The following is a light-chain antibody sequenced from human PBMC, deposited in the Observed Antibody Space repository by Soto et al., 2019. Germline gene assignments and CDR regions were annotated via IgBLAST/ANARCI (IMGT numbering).Light chain of an antibody. Sequence: EIVLTQSPATLPLSPGERATLSCRASQSVSSYLAWYQHKPGQAPRLLIYDASNRATGIPARFSGSGSGTDVTLTISSLEPEDFAVYYCQQRSNWPPITFGQGTRLEIK. CDR2: DAS. J-gene: IGKJ5*01. CDR3: QQRSNWPPIT. CDR1: QSVSSY. V-gene: IGKV3-11*01.